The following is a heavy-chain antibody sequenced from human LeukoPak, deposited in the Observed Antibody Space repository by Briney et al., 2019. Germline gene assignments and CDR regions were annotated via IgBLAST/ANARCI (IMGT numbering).Heavy chain of an antibody. CDR3: ARAGLEQNGWLQRPRD. CDR2: INPNSGGT. J-gene: IGHJ4*02. V-gene: IGHV1-2*02. Sequence: GASVKVSCKASGYTFTGYYMHWVRQAPGQGLEWMGWINPNSGGTNYAQKFQGRVTITADESTSTAYMELSSLRSEDTAVYYCARAGLEQNGWLQRPRDWGQGTLVTVSS. D-gene: IGHD5-24*01. CDR1: GYTFTGYY.